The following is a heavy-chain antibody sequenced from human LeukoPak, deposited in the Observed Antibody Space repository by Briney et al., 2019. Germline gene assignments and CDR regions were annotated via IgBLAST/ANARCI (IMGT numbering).Heavy chain of an antibody. J-gene: IGHJ4*02. V-gene: IGHV4-30-2*01. Sequence: SETLSLTCAVSGGSISSGGYSWSWIRQPPGKGLEWIGCIYHSGSTYYNPSLKSRVTISVDRSKNQFSLKLSSVTAADTAVYYCARDAGAGGYYYFDYWGQGTLVTVSS. CDR2: IYHSGST. D-gene: IGHD3-22*01. CDR3: ARDAGAGGYYYFDY. CDR1: GGSISSGGYS.